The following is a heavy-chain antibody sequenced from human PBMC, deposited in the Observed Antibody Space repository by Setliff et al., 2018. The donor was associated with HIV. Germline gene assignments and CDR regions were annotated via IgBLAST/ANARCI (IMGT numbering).Heavy chain of an antibody. V-gene: IGHV4-61*05. D-gene: IGHD3-22*01. CDR2: IYANGRT. CDR1: GGSISSNSYY. CDR3: ARLTTTYYYDSSAYYHPV. J-gene: IGHJ4*02. Sequence: KTSETLSLTCTVSGGSISSNSYYWSWIRQPAGKGLEWTGHIYANGRTNYNPPLKSRVTISVDKSKNQFSLKLSSVTAADTAVFYCARLTTTYYYDSSAYYHPVWGQGTLVTVSS.